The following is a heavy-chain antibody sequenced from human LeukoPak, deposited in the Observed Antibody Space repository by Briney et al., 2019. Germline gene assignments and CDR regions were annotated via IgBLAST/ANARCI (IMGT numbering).Heavy chain of an antibody. Sequence: GGSPRLSCAASGFTFSSYAMHWVRQAPGKGLEWVAVISYDGSNKYYADSVKGRFTISRDNSKNTLYLQMNSLRAEDTAVYYCARIAVAGRHFDYWGQGTLVTVSS. J-gene: IGHJ4*02. CDR3: ARIAVAGRHFDY. CDR2: ISYDGSNK. V-gene: IGHV3-30*04. CDR1: GFTFSSYA. D-gene: IGHD6-19*01.